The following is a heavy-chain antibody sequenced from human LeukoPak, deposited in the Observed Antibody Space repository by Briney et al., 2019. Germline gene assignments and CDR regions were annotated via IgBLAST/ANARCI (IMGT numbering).Heavy chain of an antibody. D-gene: IGHD6-19*01. CDR2: FDPEDGET. CDR1: GYTLSELS. V-gene: IGHV1-24*01. CDR3: ATRHSSGWYVFFDY. Sequence: ASVKVSCKVSGYTLSELSMHWVRQAPGKGLEWMGGFDPEDGETIYAQKFQGRVTMTEDTSTDTAYMELSSLRSEDTAVYYCATRHSSGWYVFFDYWGQGTLVTVSS. J-gene: IGHJ4*02.